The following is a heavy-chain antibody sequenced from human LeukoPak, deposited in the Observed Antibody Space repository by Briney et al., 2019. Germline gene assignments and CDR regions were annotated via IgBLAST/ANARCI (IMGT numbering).Heavy chain of an antibody. Sequence: GRSLRLSCAASGFTFSSYGMHWVRQAPGKGLEWVAVISYDGSNKYYADSVKGRFTISRDNSKNTLYLQMNSLRAEDTAVYYCAKGQRFDPWGQGTLVTVSS. V-gene: IGHV3-30*18. CDR1: GFTFSSYG. CDR3: AKGQRFDP. J-gene: IGHJ5*02. CDR2: ISYDGSNK.